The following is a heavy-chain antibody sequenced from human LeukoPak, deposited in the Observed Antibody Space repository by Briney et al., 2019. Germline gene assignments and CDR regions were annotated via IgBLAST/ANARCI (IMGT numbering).Heavy chain of an antibody. CDR2: FYYSGST. CDR1: GDSVNSGSYY. V-gene: IGHV4-61*01. J-gene: IGHJ4*02. CDR3: ARANDRGYYYDSSSDFDF. Sequence: SETLSLTCTVSGDSVNSGSYYWSWIRQPPGKGLEWIGYFYYSGSTNYNPSLKSRVTISVDTSKNQFSLKLSSVTAADTAVYYCARANDRGYYYDSSSDFDFWGQGTLVTVSS. D-gene: IGHD3-22*01.